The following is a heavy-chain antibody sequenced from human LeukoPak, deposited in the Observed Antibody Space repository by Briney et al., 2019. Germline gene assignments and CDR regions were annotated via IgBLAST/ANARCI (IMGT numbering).Heavy chain of an antibody. V-gene: IGHV3-7*01. J-gene: IGHJ4*02. CDR1: GFRFSSYW. Sequence: GESLRLSCAASGFRFSSYWMSWVRQAPGKGLEWVANIKQDESEEYYADSVKGRFTISRGNAKNSLYLQMNSLRVEDTAVYYCARVSGLDYWGQGTLVTVSS. D-gene: IGHD2-15*01. CDR2: IKQDESEE. CDR3: ARVSGLDY.